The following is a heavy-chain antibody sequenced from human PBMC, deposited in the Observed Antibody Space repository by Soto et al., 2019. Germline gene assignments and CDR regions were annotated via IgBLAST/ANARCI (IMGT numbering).Heavy chain of an antibody. V-gene: IGHV4-59*01. D-gene: IGHD3-3*01. CDR1: GGSISSYY. J-gene: IGHJ6*02. CDR2: IYYSGST. Sequence: SETLSLTCTVSGGSISSYYWSWIRQPPGKGLEWIGYIYYSGSTNYNPSLKSRVTISVDTSKNQFSLKLSPVTAADTAVYYCARGLTRFLELFNLSYSYCMDVWGQGTTVTVSS. CDR3: ARGLTRFLELFNLSYSYCMDV.